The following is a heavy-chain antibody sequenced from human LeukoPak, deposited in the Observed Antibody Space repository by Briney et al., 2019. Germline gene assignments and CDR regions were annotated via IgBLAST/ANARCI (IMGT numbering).Heavy chain of an antibody. J-gene: IGHJ4*02. CDR2: IKEDGSRI. Sequence: GGSLRLSCAGTGFTFSNYWMNWVRQAPGKGLEWVANIKEDGSRINYVDSVKGRFTISRDNAKNSVYLQMDNLRAEDTAVYYCVGSSGWLFDYWGQGVLVAVSS. D-gene: IGHD6-19*01. CDR3: VGSSGWLFDY. CDR1: GFTFSNYW. V-gene: IGHV3-7*01.